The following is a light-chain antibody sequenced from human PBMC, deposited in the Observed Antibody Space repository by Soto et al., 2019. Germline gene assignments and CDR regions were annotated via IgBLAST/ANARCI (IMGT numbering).Light chain of an antibody. Sequence: QSVLTQPRSVSGSPGQSVTISCTGTSSDVGGYNYVSWYQQHTGKAPKLMIYDVSKRPSGVPDRFSCSKSGNTASLTISGLQAEDEADYYCCSYAGSYTVVFGGGTKLTVL. CDR2: DVS. CDR1: SSDVGGYNY. J-gene: IGLJ2*01. V-gene: IGLV2-11*01. CDR3: CSYAGSYTVV.